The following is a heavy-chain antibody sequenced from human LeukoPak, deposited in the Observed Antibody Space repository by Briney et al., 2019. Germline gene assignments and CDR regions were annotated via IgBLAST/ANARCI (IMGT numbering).Heavy chain of an antibody. CDR3: AKDRSTYYDFWSGLNDY. J-gene: IGHJ4*02. Sequence: GGSLRLSCAASGFTFISYAMSWVRQAPGKGLEWVSAISGSGGSTYYADSVKGRFTISRDNSKNTLYLQMNSLRAEDTAVYYCAKDRSTYYDFWSGLNDYWGQGTLVTVSS. D-gene: IGHD3-3*01. V-gene: IGHV3-23*01. CDR2: ISGSGGST. CDR1: GFTFISYA.